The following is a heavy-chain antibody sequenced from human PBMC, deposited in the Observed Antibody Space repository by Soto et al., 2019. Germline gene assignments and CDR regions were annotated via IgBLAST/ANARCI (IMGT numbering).Heavy chain of an antibody. Sequence: EVQLVESGGGLLQPGGSLRLSCAASGFTFSTYWMHWVRQAPGEGLVWVSRIKSDGSSISYADSVKGRFTISRDNARNTLSLQMNSLSAEDTAVYYCAREAGLHVSWYFDLWGRGTLVTVSS. J-gene: IGHJ2*01. CDR3: AREAGLHVSWYFDL. CDR1: GFTFSTYW. V-gene: IGHV3-74*01. D-gene: IGHD6-13*01. CDR2: IKSDGSSI.